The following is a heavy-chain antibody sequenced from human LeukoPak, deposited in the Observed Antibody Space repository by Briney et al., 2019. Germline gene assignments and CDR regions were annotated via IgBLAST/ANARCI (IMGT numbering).Heavy chain of an antibody. CDR2: INADGSAR. Sequence: PGGSLRLSCTASGFSFSTYWMSWVRQAPGRGLAWVANINADGSARNFVDSVKGRFTISRDNAKNSLYLQVNSLRADDTAVYYCTKGGHLDNWGQGTLVTVSS. CDR3: TKGGHLDN. D-gene: IGHD3-16*01. V-gene: IGHV3-7*01. J-gene: IGHJ4*02. CDR1: GFSFSTYW.